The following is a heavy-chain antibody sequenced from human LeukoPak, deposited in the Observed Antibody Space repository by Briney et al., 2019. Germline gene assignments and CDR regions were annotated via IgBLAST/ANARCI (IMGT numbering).Heavy chain of an antibody. CDR1: GFTFSSYG. J-gene: IGHJ4*02. Sequence: GGSLRLSCAASGFTFSSYGMSWVRQAPGKGPEWVSGISGGGYNRYYADSVKGRFTISRDNSKNTLFLQMNSLRAEDTAIYYCAKEILSSTGWYDYWGQGTLVTVSS. D-gene: IGHD6-19*01. CDR3: AKEILSSTGWYDY. CDR2: ISGGGYNR. V-gene: IGHV3-23*01.